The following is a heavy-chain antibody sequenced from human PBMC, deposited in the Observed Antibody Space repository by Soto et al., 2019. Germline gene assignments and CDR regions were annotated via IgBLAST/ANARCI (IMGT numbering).Heavy chain of an antibody. D-gene: IGHD1-1*01. V-gene: IGHV4-31*03. J-gene: IGHJ4*02. CDR3: AREKTGTTPYFDY. Sequence: SETLSLTCTVSGGSISSGGYYWSWIRQHPGKGLEWIGYIYYSGSTYYNPSLKSRVTISVDTSKNQFSLKLSSVTAADTAVYYCAREKTGTTPYFDYWGQGTLVTVSS. CDR1: GGSISSGGYY. CDR2: IYYSGST.